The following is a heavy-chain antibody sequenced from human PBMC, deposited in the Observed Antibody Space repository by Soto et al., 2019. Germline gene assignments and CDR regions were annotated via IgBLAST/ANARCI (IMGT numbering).Heavy chain of an antibody. V-gene: IGHV4-31*02. J-gene: IGHJ3*02. CDR2: IYYSGST. CDR1: SDSICTGGHY. CDR3: ARSRYDYVWGSYAFDI. Sequence: SELLSVASTVSSDSICTGGHYLIFIPQHPWKGLEWIGYIYYSGSTYYNPSLKSRVTISVDTSKNQFSLKLSSVTAADTAVYYCARSRYDYVWGSYAFDIWGQGTMVTVSS. D-gene: IGHD3-16*01.